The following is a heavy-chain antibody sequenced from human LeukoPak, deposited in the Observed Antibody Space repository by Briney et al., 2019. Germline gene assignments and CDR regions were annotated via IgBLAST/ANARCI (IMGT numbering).Heavy chain of an antibody. V-gene: IGHV4-4*02. Sequence: SGTLSLTCAVSGGSISSSNWWSWVRQPPGKGLEWIGEIYHSGSTNYNPSLKSRVTISVDKSKNQFSLKLSSVTAADTAVYYCVGEGYNFGYFDYGGQGTLVTVSS. CDR1: GGSISSSNW. J-gene: IGHJ4*02. CDR3: VGEGYNFGYFDY. D-gene: IGHD5-24*01. CDR2: IYHSGST.